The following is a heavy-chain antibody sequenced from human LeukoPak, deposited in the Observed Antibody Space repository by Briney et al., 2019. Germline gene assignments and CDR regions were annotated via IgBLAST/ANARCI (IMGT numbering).Heavy chain of an antibody. D-gene: IGHD6-19*01. J-gene: IGHJ4*02. CDR2: IKQDGSEK. Sequence: GGSLRLSCAASGFTFSSYWMSWVRQAPGKGLEWVANIKQDGSEKYYVDSVKGRFTISRDNAKNSLYLQMNSLRAEGTAVYYCARDHAAYSSGWYYFDYWGQGTLVTVSS. V-gene: IGHV3-7*01. CDR3: ARDHAAYSSGWYYFDY. CDR1: GFTFSSYW.